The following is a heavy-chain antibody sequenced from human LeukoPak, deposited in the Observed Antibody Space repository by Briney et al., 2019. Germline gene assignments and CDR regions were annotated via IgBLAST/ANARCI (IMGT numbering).Heavy chain of an antibody. Sequence: GASVKVSCKPSGDTLSGYYMHWVRQAPGQGLEWMGYINSNSGGTNYAQQFQGRVTLTRDTSISTAYVELSSLRSDDTAVYYCARAAYCGGSCYYYFDCWGQGTLVTVSS. D-gene: IGHD2-21*02. J-gene: IGHJ4*02. CDR1: GDTLSGYY. CDR2: INSNSGGT. CDR3: ARAAYCGGSCYYYFDC. V-gene: IGHV1-2*02.